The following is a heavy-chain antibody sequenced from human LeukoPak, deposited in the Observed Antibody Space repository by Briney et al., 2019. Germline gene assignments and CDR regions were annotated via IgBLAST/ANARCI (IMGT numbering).Heavy chain of an antibody. CDR2: INHSGST. V-gene: IGHV4-34*01. Sequence: SETLSPTCAVSGGSFSGYYWGWIRQPPGKGLEWIGEINHSGSTNYNPSLKSRVTISVDTSKNQFSLKLCSVTAADTAVYYCARVGAGGVTMVRGWSGMDVWGKGTTVTVSS. D-gene: IGHD3-10*01. CDR3: ARVGAGGVTMVRGWSGMDV. CDR1: GGSFSGYY. J-gene: IGHJ6*04.